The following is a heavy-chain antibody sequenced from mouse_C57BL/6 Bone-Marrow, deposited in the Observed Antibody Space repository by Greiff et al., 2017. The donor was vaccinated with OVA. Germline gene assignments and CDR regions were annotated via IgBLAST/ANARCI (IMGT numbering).Heavy chain of an antibody. V-gene: IGHV5-17*01. CDR1: GFTFSDYG. J-gene: IGHJ3*01. Sequence: EVQVVESGGGLVKPGGSLKLSCAASGFTFSDYGMHWVRQAPEKGLEWVAYISSGSSTIYYADTVKGRFTISRDNAKNTLFLQMTSLRSEDTAMYYCARRELPGFAYWGQGTLVTVSA. CDR3: ARRELPGFAY. CDR2: ISSGSSTI.